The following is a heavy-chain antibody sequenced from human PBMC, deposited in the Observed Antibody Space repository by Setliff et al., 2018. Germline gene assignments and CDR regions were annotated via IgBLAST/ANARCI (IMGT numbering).Heavy chain of an antibody. CDR2: IYYSGST. CDR1: GGSTSSSSYY. CDR3: ASTPDGDLYYNFWSGYYLTLDY. D-gene: IGHD3-3*01. J-gene: IGHJ4*02. Sequence: SETLSLTCTVSGGSTSSSSYYWGWSRQPPGKWLEWIGSIYYSGSTYYNPSLKSRVTISVDTSKNQFSLKLSSVTAADTAVYYCASTPDGDLYYNFWSGYYLTLDYWGQGTLVTVSS. V-gene: IGHV4-39*07.